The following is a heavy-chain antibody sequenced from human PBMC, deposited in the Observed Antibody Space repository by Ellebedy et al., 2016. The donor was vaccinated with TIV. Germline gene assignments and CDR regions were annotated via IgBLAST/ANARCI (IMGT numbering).Heavy chain of an antibody. V-gene: IGHV1-69*06. CDR1: GGTFSSSA. Sequence: ASVKVSCXASGGTFSSSAISWVRQAPGQGLEWMGGIIPIFGTANYAQKFQGRVTITADKSTSTAYMELSSLRSEDTAVYYCAYGRSTVTLSYYYYGMDVWGQGTTVTVSS. D-gene: IGHD4-17*01. J-gene: IGHJ6*02. CDR2: IIPIFGTA. CDR3: AYGRSTVTLSYYYYGMDV.